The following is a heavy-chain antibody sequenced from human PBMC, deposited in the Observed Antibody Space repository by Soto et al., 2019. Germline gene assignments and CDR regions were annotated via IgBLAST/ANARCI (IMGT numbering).Heavy chain of an antibody. V-gene: IGHV1-69*13. J-gene: IGHJ6*02. CDR1: GGTFSSYA. CDR2: IIPIFGTA. Sequence: ASVKVSCKASGGTFSSYALSWVRQAPGQGLEWMGGIIPIFGTADYAQKFQGRVTITADDSTSTAYMELSSLRSEDTAVYYCASHPVPYYYYGMDVWGQGTTVTVSS. D-gene: IGHD2-2*01. CDR3: ASHPVPYYYYGMDV.